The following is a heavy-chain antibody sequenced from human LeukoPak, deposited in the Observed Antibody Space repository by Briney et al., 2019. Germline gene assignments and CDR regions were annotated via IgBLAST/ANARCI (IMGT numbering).Heavy chain of an antibody. Sequence: GGSLRLSCAASGFTFSNNRLSWVRQAPGMGLEWVSTIYSDGNTYYPDSVKGRFTISRDNAKNSLYLQMNSLRAEDTAVYYCAREFGTYGSGSYIAPEAFDIWGQGTMVTVSS. CDR1: GFTFSNNR. CDR3: AREFGTYGSGSYIAPEAFDI. J-gene: IGHJ3*02. CDR2: IYSDGNT. V-gene: IGHV3-53*01. D-gene: IGHD3-10*01.